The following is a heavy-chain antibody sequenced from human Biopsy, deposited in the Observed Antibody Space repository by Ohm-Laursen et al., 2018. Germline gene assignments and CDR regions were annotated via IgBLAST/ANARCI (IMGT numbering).Heavy chain of an antibody. V-gene: IGHV3-23*01. J-gene: IGHJ4*02. CDR1: GFTFSGHA. CDR2: INGGGGST. CDR3: AKDSLVEATRLDY. Sequence: SLRLSCAASGFTFSGHAMSWVRQAPGKGLECVSIINGGGGSTWYSDPVKGRFTISRDNSKNTLYLQMNSLRAEDTAMYYCAKDSLVEATRLDYWGQGTLVTVSS. D-gene: IGHD3-16*01.